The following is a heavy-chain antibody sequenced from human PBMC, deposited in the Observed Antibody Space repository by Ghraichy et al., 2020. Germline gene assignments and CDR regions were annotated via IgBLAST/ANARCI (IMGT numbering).Heavy chain of an antibody. CDR2: ISSNGGST. CDR1: GFTFSSYA. D-gene: IGHD6-6*01. V-gene: IGHV3-64D*06. CDR3: VKRYSSSSDAFDI. Sequence: GGSLRLSCSASGFTFSSYAMHWVRQAPGKGLEYVSAISSNGGSTYYADSVKGRFTISRDNSKNTLYLQMSSLRAEDTAVYYCVKRYSSSSDAFDIWGQGTMVTVSS. J-gene: IGHJ3*02.